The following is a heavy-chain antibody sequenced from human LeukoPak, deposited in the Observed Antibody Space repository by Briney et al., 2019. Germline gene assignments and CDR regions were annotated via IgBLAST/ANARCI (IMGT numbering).Heavy chain of an antibody. CDR2: IKGDGSEK. Sequence: GGSLRLSCAASGFTFSSYSMNWARQSPGRRLEWVANIKGDGSEKFYVDSVKGRFTISRDNVKNSLYLQMNSLRAEDTAVYYCARDGASFDYWGQGTLVTVSS. V-gene: IGHV3-7*01. J-gene: IGHJ4*02. CDR3: ARDGASFDY. CDR1: GFTFSSYS.